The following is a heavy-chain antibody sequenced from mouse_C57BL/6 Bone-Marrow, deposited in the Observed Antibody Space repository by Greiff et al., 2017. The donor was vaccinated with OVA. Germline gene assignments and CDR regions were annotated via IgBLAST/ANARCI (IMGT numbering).Heavy chain of an antibody. D-gene: IGHD1-1*01. CDR1: GFNIKDYY. J-gene: IGHJ2*01. V-gene: IGHV14-4*01. CDR2: IDPENGDT. CDR3: TTGTTVVATKDY. Sequence: VQLQQSGAELVRPGASVKLSCTASGFNIKDYYMHWVKQRPEQGLEWIGWIDPENGDTEYASKFQGKATITADTSSNTAYLQISRLTSEDTAVYYCTTGTTVVATKDYWGQGTTLTVSS.